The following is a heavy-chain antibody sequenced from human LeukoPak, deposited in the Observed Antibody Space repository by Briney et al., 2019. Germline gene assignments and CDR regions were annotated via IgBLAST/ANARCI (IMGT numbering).Heavy chain of an antibody. CDR2: ISGSGGST. J-gene: IGHJ4*02. Sequence: TGGSLRLSCAASGFTFSSYAMSWVRQAPGKGLEWVSAISGSGGSTYYADSVKGRFTISRDNSKNTLYLQTNSLRAEDTAVYYCAKDRDSSLFYFDYWGQGTLVTVSS. CDR1: GFTFSSYA. D-gene: IGHD6-6*01. V-gene: IGHV3-23*01. CDR3: AKDRDSSLFYFDY.